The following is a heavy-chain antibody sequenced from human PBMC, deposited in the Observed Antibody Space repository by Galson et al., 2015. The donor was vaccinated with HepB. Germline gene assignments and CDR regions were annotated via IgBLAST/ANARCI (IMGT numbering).Heavy chain of an antibody. CDR3: GRLLDGYSPIDY. J-gene: IGHJ4*02. Sequence: ETLSLTCAVSGGSISSYCWTWIRQPPGRGLESIAYMCSSGSTNYNPSLRSRVTIFLDTSKNQFSLKLTSVTAADTAVYYCGRLLDGYSPIDYWGQGTLVTVSS. CDR2: MCSSGST. V-gene: IGHV4-59*01. CDR1: GGSISSYC. D-gene: IGHD5-18*01.